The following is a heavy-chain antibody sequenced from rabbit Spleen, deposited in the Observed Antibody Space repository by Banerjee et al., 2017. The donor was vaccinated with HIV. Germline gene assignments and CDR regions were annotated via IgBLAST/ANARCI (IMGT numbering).Heavy chain of an antibody. CDR2: IYAGSSDST. J-gene: IGHJ6*01. CDR1: GVSFTISSY. V-gene: IGHV1S40*01. D-gene: IGHD8-1*01. Sequence: QSLEESGGDLVKPGASLTLTCTASGVSFTISSYMCWVCQAPGKGLEWIACIYAGSSDSTYSATWAKGRFTLSKTSSTTVTLQMTSLTAADTATYFCARDAASSFSSYGMDLWGPGTLVTVS. CDR3: ARDAASSFSSYGMDL.